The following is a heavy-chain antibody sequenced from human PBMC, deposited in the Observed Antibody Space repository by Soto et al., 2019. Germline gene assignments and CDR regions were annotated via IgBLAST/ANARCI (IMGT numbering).Heavy chain of an antibody. D-gene: IGHD3-3*01. CDR1: GGSISSYY. J-gene: IGHJ5*02. CDR2: IYYSGST. V-gene: IGHV4-59*01. Sequence: SETLSLTCTVSGGSISSYYWSWIRQPPGKGLEWIGYIYYSGSTNYNPSLKSRVTISVDTSKNQFSLKLSSVTAADTAVYYCARSKYYFWSGYPGLGGWLDTCGQGTLVTVSS. CDR3: ARSKYYFWSGYPGLGGWLDT.